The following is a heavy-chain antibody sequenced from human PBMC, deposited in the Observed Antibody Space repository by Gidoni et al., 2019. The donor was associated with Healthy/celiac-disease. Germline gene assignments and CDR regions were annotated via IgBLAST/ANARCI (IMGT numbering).Heavy chain of an antibody. Sequence: EVQLLESGGGLVQPGGSLRLSCAASGVTFSSYAMSWVRQAPGKGLEWVSAISGSGGSTYYADSVQGRFTISRDNSKNTLYLQMNSLRAEDTAVYYCAKDNTPYDFWSGYYDYWGQGTLVTVSS. CDR1: GVTFSSYA. J-gene: IGHJ4*02. V-gene: IGHV3-23*01. D-gene: IGHD3-3*01. CDR2: ISGSGGST. CDR3: AKDNTPYDFWSGYYDY.